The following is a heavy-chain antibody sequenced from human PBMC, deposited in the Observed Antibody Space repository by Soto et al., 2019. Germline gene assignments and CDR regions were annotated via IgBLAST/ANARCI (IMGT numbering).Heavy chain of an antibody. V-gene: IGHV3-11*01. CDR1: EFTFSDYY. D-gene: IGHD3-9*01. CDR2: ISSSGRTI. Sequence: QVQPVESGGGLVKPGGSLRLSCAASEFTFSDYYMTWIRQAPGKGLEWVSYISSSGRTINYADSVKGRFTISRDNAKNSLYLQMNSLRAEDTAVYYCARGTNFDWLIPRDYYLDYWGQGTLVAVSS. J-gene: IGHJ4*02. CDR3: ARGTNFDWLIPRDYYLDY.